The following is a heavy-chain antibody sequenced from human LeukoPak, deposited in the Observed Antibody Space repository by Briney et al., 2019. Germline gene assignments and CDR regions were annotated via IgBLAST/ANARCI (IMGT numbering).Heavy chain of an antibody. CDR2: IYYSGST. V-gene: IGHV4-59*08. Sequence: SETLSLTCTVSGGSISSYYWSWIRQPPGKGLEWIGYIYYSGSTNYNPSLKSRVTISVDTSKNQFSLKLSSVTAADTAVYYCSTRGAGSSLIGFDPWGQGTLVTVSS. D-gene: IGHD3-16*02. CDR3: STRGAGSSLIGFDP. CDR1: GGSISSYY. J-gene: IGHJ5*02.